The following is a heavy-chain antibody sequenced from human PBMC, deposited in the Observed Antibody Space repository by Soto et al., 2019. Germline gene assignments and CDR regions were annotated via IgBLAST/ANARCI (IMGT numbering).Heavy chain of an antibody. J-gene: IGHJ4*02. CDR3: ARSYCSGGSGYDSASTEADY. V-gene: IGHV3-33*01. CDR2: IWYDGSNK. D-gene: IGHD2-15*01. CDR1: GFTFSSYG. Sequence: QVQLVESGGGVVQPGRSLRLSCAASGFTFSSYGMHWVRQAPGKGLEWVAVIWYDGSNKYYADSVKGRFTISRDNSKNTLYLQMNGRGAEDTAVYYCARSYCSGGSGYDSASTEADYWGQGTLVTVSS.